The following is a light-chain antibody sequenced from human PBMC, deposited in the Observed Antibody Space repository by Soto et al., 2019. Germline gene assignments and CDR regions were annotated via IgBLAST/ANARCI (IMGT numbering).Light chain of an antibody. CDR1: QSVYSSY. CDR3: QQYGNSPPLT. Sequence: EIVLTQSPGTLSLSLGDRATLSCRASQSVYSSYLAWYQQKPGQPPRLLISGASSRATGIPDRFRGSGSGTDFTLTISRLEPEDFALYYCQQYGNSPPLTFGGGTKVEIK. V-gene: IGKV3-20*01. J-gene: IGKJ4*01. CDR2: GAS.